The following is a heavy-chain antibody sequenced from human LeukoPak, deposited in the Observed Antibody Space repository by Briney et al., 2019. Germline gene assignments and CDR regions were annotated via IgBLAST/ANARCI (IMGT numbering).Heavy chain of an antibody. CDR3: ARMSLGVGRYCSGGSCYQRTGVDH. V-gene: IGHV1-69*06. D-gene: IGHD2-15*01. J-gene: IGHJ4*02. CDR1: GGTFSSYA. CDR2: IIPIFGTA. Sequence: GSSVKVSCKASGGTFSSYAISWVRQAPGQGLEWMGGIIPIFGTANYAQKFQGRVTITADKSTSTAYMELSSLRSEDTAVYYCARMSLGVGRYCSGGSCYQRTGVDHWGQGTLVTVSS.